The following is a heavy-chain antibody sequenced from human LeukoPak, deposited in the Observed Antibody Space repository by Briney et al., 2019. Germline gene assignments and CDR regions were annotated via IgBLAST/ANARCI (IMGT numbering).Heavy chain of an antibody. Sequence: GGSLRLSCAASGFTFSSNVMHWVRQAPGKGLEWVAVISYDGSNKYYTDSVKGRFTISRDNPKNTMYLQMNSLRAEDTAVYYCASEATTGAHVDYWGQGTLVTVPS. CDR1: GFTFSSNV. D-gene: IGHD1-1*01. J-gene: IGHJ4*02. CDR2: ISYDGSNK. V-gene: IGHV3-30-3*01. CDR3: ASEATTGAHVDY.